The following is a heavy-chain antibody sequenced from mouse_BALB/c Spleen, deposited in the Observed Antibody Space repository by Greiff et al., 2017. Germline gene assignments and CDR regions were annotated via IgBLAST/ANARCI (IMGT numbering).Heavy chain of an antibody. D-gene: IGHD3-1*01. V-gene: IGHV14-3*02. CDR3: ARSGSGLDY. CDR1: GFNINDTY. CDR2: IDPANGNT. Sequence: VQLQQSGAELVKPGASVKLSCTASGFNINDTYMHWVKQRPEQGLEWIGRIDPANGNTKYDPKFQGKATITADTSSNTAYLQLSSLTSEDTAVYYCARSGSGLDYWGQGTTLTVSS. J-gene: IGHJ2*01.